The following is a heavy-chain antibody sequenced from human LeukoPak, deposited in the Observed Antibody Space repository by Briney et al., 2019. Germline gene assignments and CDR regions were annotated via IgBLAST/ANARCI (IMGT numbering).Heavy chain of an antibody. CDR2: ISAYNGNT. J-gene: IGHJ5*02. V-gene: IGHV1-18*04. Sequence: ASVKVSCKASGYTFTSYGISWVRQAPGQGLEWMGWISAYNGNTNYAQKLQGRVTMTTDTSTSTAYMELRSLRSDDTAVYYCTRWMGYCSGTSCPGWFDPWGQGTLVTVSS. D-gene: IGHD2-2*01. CDR1: GYTFTSYG. CDR3: TRWMGYCSGTSCPGWFDP.